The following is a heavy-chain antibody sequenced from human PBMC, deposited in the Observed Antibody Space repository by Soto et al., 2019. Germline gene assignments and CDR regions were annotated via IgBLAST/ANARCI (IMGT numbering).Heavy chain of an antibody. V-gene: IGHV4-59*08. CDR1: GDSISRDY. J-gene: IGHJ4*02. Sequence: QVQLQESGPGLVKPSEALSLTCTISGDSISRDYWSWIRQPPGKGLEWIGYVYEYSGATNYNPSLKSRVTILADTSNKQFSLELRSVTAADTAVYYCARFIGWSTYHFDCWGQGVLVTVSS. CDR2: VYEYSGAT. CDR3: ARFIGWSTYHFDC. D-gene: IGHD6-19*01.